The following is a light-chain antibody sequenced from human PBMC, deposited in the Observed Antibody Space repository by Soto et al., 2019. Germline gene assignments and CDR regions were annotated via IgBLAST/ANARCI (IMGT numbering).Light chain of an antibody. V-gene: IGKV1-5*01. CDR1: QSISSW. CDR2: AAS. J-gene: IGKJ1*01. CDR3: QQYNRYSTT. Sequence: DIQMTQSPSTLSASVGDRVTITCRASQSISSWLAWYQQKPGKAPNLLIYAASSLKTGVPSRFSGSGSGTEFTLTISSLQPDDFATYYCQQYNRYSTTFGQGPKVEIK.